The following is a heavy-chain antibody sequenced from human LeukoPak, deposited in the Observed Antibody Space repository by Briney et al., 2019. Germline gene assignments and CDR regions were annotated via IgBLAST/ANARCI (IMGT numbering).Heavy chain of an antibody. D-gene: IGHD6-13*01. CDR2: ISYDGSNR. CDR1: GFTFSSYG. Sequence: GGSLRLSCAASGFTFSSYGMHWVRQPPGKGLEWVAVISYDGSNRYYADSVKGRLTISRDNSKNTLYLQMNSLRGDDTAVYYCAKAPSYSSSWYSPDYWGQGTLVTVSS. CDR3: AKAPSYSSSWYSPDY. V-gene: IGHV3-30*18. J-gene: IGHJ4*02.